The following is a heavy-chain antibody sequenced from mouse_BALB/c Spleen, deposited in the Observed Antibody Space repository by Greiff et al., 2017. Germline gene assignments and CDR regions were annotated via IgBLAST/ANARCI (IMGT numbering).Heavy chain of an antibody. J-gene: IGHJ2*01. Sequence: EVQRVESGGGLVQPGGSLKLSCAASGFTFSSYTMSWVRQTPEKRLEWVAYISNGGGSTYYPDTVKGRFTISRDNAKNTLYLQMSSLKSEDTAMYYCARHGLRLYYFDYWGQGTTLTVSS. V-gene: IGHV5-12-2*01. CDR2: ISNGGGST. D-gene: IGHD1-2*01. CDR3: ARHGLRLYYFDY. CDR1: GFTFSSYT.